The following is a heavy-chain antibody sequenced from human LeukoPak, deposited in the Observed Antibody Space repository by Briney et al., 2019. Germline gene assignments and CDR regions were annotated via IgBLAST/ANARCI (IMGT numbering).Heavy chain of an antibody. V-gene: IGHV1-2*02. CDR2: INPNSGGT. CDR3: AILPELLWFGELYPLHDRDYYYYMDV. D-gene: IGHD3-10*01. Sequence: ASVKVSCKASGYTFTSYYMHWVRQAPGQGLEWMGWINPNSGGTNYAQKFQGRVTMTRDTSISTAYMELSRLRSDDTAVYYCAILPELLWFGELYPLHDRDYYYYMDVWGKGTTVTISS. CDR1: GYTFTSYY. J-gene: IGHJ6*03.